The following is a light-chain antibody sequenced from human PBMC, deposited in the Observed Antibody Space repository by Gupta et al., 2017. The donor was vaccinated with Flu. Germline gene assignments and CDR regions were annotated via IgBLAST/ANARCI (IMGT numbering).Light chain of an antibody. CDR3: QVWHISSDHLRV. CDR2: ADS. V-gene: IGLV3-21*02. Sequence: SYVLTQPPSVSVAPGQTARITCGGDNVGTKSVHWHQQKPGQAPVLVVYADSDRPSGIPERFSGSNSANTATLTITKVEVGDEADYYCQVWHISSDHLRVFGGGTKLTVL. J-gene: IGLJ3*02. CDR1: NVGTKS.